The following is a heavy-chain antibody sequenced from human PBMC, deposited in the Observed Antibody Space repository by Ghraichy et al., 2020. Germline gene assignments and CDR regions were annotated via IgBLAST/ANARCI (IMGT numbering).Heavy chain of an antibody. V-gene: IGHV1-18*01. CDR1: GYTFTSYG. CDR2: ISAYNGNT. Sequence: ASVKVSCKASGYTFTSYGISWVRQAPGQGLEWMGWISAYNGNTNYAQKLQGRVTMTTDTSTSTAYMELRSLRSDDTAVYYCARAPLTRLRFLEWLSLWTPWGQGTLVTVSS. CDR3: ARAPLTRLRFLEWLSLWTP. J-gene: IGHJ5*02. D-gene: IGHD3-3*01.